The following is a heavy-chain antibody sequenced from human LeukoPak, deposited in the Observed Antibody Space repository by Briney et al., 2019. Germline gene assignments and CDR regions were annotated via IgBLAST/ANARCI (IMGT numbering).Heavy chain of an antibody. CDR2: IYYSGST. CDR3: ARHEAIAAAGTRFVWYFDL. Sequence: PSETLSLTCTVSDYSISSGYYWGWIRQPPGKGLEWIGSIYYSGSTYYNPSLKSRVTISVDTSKNQFSLKLSSVTAADTAVYYCARHEAIAAAGTRFVWYFDLWGRGTLVTVSS. D-gene: IGHD6-13*01. J-gene: IGHJ2*01. V-gene: IGHV4-38-2*02. CDR1: DYSISSGYY.